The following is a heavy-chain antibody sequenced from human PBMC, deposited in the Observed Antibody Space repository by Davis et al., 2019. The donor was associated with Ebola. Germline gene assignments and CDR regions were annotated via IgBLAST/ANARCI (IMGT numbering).Heavy chain of an antibody. D-gene: IGHD7-27*01. Sequence: PSETLSLTCAVYGGSFSGYYWSWIRQPPGKGLEWIGEINHSGSTNYNPSLKSRVTISVDTSKNQFSLKLSSVTAADTAVYYCAKVENWGSAYYYYMDVWGKGTTVTVSS. CDR1: GGSFSGYY. CDR2: INHSGST. CDR3: AKVENWGSAYYYYMDV. J-gene: IGHJ6*03. V-gene: IGHV4-34*01.